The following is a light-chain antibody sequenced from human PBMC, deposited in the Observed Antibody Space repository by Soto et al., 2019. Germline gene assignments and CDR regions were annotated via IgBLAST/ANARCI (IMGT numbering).Light chain of an antibody. CDR3: QQYNSYPT. V-gene: IGKV1-5*03. CDR1: QSISSW. J-gene: IGKJ1*01. CDR2: KAS. Sequence: DIQVTQSPSTLSASVGDRVTITCRASQSISSWLAWYQRKPGKAPKLLIYKASSLESGVPSRFSGSGSGTEFTLTISSLQPDDFATYYCQQYNSYPTFGQGTKVDIK.